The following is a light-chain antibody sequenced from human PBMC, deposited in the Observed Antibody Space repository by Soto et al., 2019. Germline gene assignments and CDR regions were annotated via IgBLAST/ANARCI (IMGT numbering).Light chain of an antibody. Sequence: DIQMTQSPSTLSASVGDRVTITCRASQSISSWLAWYQQKPGKAPNLLXXXXXXXXXXXXXRFSGGGXXXXXXLXISSLQPDDFATYYCQQFNSYSQTFGQGTKVDIK. CDR2: XXX. CDR1: QSISSW. V-gene: IGKV1-5*01. J-gene: IGKJ1*01. CDR3: QQFNSYSQT.